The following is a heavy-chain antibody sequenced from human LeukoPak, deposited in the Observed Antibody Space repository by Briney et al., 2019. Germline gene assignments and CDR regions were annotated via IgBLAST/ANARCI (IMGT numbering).Heavy chain of an antibody. J-gene: IGHJ4*02. CDR2: ISSSSSYI. D-gene: IGHD1-26*01. Sequence: GGSLRLSCAASGFTFSSYSMNWVRPAPGKGLEWVSSISSSSSYIYYADSVKGRFTISRDNAKNSLYLQMNSLRAEDTAVYYCARVLPRGSYFDYWGQGTLVTVSS. V-gene: IGHV3-21*01. CDR1: GFTFSSYS. CDR3: ARVLPRGSYFDY.